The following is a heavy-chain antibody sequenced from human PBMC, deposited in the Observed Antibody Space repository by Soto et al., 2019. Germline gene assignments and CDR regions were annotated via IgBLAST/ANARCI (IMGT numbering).Heavy chain of an antibody. CDR3: ARKECCGYSYGPSGGGMDV. V-gene: IGHV3-33*01. Sequence: GGSLRLSCAASGFTFSSYGMHWVRQAPGKGLEWVAVIWYDGSNKYYADSVKGRFTISRDNSKNTLYLQMNSLRAEDTAVYYCARKECCGYSYGPSGGGMDVWGQGTTVTVSS. D-gene: IGHD5-18*01. J-gene: IGHJ6*02. CDR2: IWYDGSNK. CDR1: GFTFSSYG.